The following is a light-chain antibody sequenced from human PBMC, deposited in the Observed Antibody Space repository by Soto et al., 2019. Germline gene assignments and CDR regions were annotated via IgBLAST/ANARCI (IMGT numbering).Light chain of an antibody. CDR1: QSISSY. Sequence: DIQMTQSPSSLSASVGDRVTITCRARQSISSYLNWYQQKPGKAPKLLIYAASSLQSGVPSRFSGSGSGTDFTLTISSLQPEDFATYYCQQSYSTLGTFGKGTKVEIK. V-gene: IGKV1-39*01. CDR3: QQSYSTLGT. J-gene: IGKJ1*01. CDR2: AAS.